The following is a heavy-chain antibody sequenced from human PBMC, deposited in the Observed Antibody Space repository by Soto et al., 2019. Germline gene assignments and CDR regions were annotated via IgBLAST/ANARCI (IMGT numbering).Heavy chain of an antibody. V-gene: IGHV2-5*02. CDR2: IYWDDDK. J-gene: IGHJ5*02. D-gene: IGHD3-16*01. Sequence: PTQTLTLTCTFSGFSLTTRGVGVGWIRQPPGKALECLALIYWDDDKRYSPSLQSRLSITKDTSKNRVVLTMTTVDPVDTATYYCAHIPNYYQYDWFDPWGQGTLVSVSS. CDR3: AHIPNYYQYDWFDP. CDR1: GFSLTTRGVG.